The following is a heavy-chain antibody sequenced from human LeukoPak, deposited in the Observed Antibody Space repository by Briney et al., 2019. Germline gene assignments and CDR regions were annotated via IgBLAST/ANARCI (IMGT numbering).Heavy chain of an antibody. J-gene: IGHJ4*02. D-gene: IGHD2-2*01. CDR3: ARRRCSSTSCSDY. V-gene: IGHV4-39*01. CDR2: IYYSGST. Sequence: PSETLSLTCTVSGGSISSSSYYWGWIRQPPGKGLEWIGSIYYSGSTYYNPSIKSRVTISVDTSKNQFSLKLSSVTAADTAAYYCARRRCSSTSCSDYWGQGTLVTVSS. CDR1: GGSISSSSYY.